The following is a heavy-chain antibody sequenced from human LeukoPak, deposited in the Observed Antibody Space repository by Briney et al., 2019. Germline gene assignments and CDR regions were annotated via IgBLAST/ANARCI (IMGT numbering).Heavy chain of an antibody. V-gene: IGHV3-30-3*01. Sequence: GGSLRLSCAASGFTFSSYAMHWVRQAPGKGLEWLAVISYDGSNKYYADSVKGRFTISRDNSKNTLYLQMNSLRAEDTAVYYCARSVELVINFDYWGQGTLVTVSS. D-gene: IGHD3/OR15-3a*01. CDR3: ARSVELVINFDY. J-gene: IGHJ4*02. CDR2: ISYDGSNK. CDR1: GFTFSSYA.